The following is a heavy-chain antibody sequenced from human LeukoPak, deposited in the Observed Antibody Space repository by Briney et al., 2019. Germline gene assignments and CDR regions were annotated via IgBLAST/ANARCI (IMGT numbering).Heavy chain of an antibody. CDR3: ARDYFETTEAVFYY. CDR1: GGTFSSYA. CDR2: IIPILGIA. D-gene: IGHD3-9*01. Sequence: GSSVKVSCKASGGTFSSYAISWVRQAPGQGLEWMGRIIPILGIANYAQKFQGRVTITADKSTSTAYMELSSLRSEDTAVYYCARDYFETTEAVFYYWGQGTLVTVSS. J-gene: IGHJ4*02. V-gene: IGHV1-69*04.